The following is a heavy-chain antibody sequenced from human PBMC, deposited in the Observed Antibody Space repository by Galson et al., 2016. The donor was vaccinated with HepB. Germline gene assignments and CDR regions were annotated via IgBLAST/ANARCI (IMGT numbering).Heavy chain of an antibody. CDR3: ARDDNAFDI. V-gene: IGHV3-53*01. CDR2: TYSSGNT. D-gene: IGHD3-22*01. CDR1: GFAVSDNY. Sequence: SLRLSCAASGFAVSDNYMTWVRQAPGKGLEWVSVTYSSGNTYYADSVKGRFTISRDNSKNTLYLQMDSLTVEDTAVYYCARDDNAFDIWGQGTMVTVSS. J-gene: IGHJ3*02.